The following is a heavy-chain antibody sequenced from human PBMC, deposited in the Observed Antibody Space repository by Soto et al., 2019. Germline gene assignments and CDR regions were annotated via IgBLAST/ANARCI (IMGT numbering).Heavy chain of an antibody. J-gene: IGHJ5*02. D-gene: IGHD6-13*01. Sequence: PGESLKISCKGSGNSFTSYWISWVRHMPGKGLEWKGRLDPRASYTNFIPSYQGHVTIPTDKSISTAYLQWSSLKASDSDMYYCARTHGIAAAGTVRGYNGFDPWGRGTVVTVSS. CDR1: GNSFTSYW. CDR2: LDPRASYT. CDR3: ARTHGIAAAGTVRGYNGFDP. V-gene: IGHV5-10-1*01.